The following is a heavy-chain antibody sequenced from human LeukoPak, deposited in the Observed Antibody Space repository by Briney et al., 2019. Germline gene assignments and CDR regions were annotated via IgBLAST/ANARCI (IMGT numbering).Heavy chain of an antibody. CDR2: IYSDGRT. V-gene: IGHV3-66*01. J-gene: IGHJ4*02. CDR3: ARDPGYNYGYDY. Sequence: PGGSLRLSCAASGFTVSDNNLSWVRQAPGRGLEWGSIIYSDGRTHYADSVKGRFTISRDNSKNTLYIQMNSLRAGDTAVYFCARDPGYNYGYDYWGQGTLVTVSS. CDR1: GFTVSDNN. D-gene: IGHD5-18*01.